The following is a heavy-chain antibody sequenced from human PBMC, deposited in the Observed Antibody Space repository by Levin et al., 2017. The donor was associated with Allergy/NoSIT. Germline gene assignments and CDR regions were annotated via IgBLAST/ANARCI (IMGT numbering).Heavy chain of an antibody. CDR1: GFTFDDYG. J-gene: IGHJ2*01. CDR3: ARVAVLWSSTPDSYWYFDL. D-gene: IGHD2-2*01. V-gene: IGHV3-20*04. Sequence: PGGSLRLSCAASGFTFDDYGMSWVRQAPGKGLEWVSGINWNGGSTGYADSVKGRFTISRDNAKNSLYLQMNSLRAEDTALYYCARVAVLWSSTPDSYWYFDLWGRGTLVTVSS. CDR2: INWNGGST.